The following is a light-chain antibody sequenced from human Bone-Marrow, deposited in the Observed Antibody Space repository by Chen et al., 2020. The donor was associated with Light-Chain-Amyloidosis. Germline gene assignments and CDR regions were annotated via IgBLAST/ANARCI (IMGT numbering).Light chain of an antibody. CDR2: EDD. V-gene: IGLV6-57*01. J-gene: IGLJ3*02. CDR1: SGSIATDY. CDR3: QSYQGSSQGV. Sequence: NFMLTQPHSVSESPGKTVIISCTLSSGSIATDYVQWYQQRPGSSPTTLIYEDDKRPSGVPDRFSGSIDRSSNSASLTISGLKTEDEADYYCQSYQGSSQGVFGGGTKLTVL.